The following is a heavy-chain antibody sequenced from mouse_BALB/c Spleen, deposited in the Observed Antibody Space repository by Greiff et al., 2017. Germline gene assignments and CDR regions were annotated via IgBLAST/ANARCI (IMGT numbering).Heavy chain of an antibody. CDR3: ARVTTDAMDY. CDR2: INSNGGST. Sequence: DVKLVESGGGLVQPGGSLKLSCAASGFTFSSYGMSWVRQTPDKRLELVATINSNGGSTYYPDSVKGRFTISRDNAKNTLYLQMSSLKSEDTAMYYCARVTTDAMDYWGQGTSVTVSS. D-gene: IGHD1-1*01. CDR1: GFTFSSYG. J-gene: IGHJ4*01. V-gene: IGHV5-6-3*01.